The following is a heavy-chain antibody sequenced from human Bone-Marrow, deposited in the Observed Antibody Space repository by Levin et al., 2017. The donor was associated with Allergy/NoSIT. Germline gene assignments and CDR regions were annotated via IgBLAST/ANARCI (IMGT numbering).Heavy chain of an antibody. CDR3: ARSGYSSVWVPAFDI. CDR2: IYYNGFT. J-gene: IGHJ3*02. V-gene: IGHV4-31*03. CDR1: GDAISSVNFY. D-gene: IGHD6-25*01. Sequence: PSQTLSLTCTVSGDAISSVNFYWSWIRQHPGRGLEWLGYIYYNGFTYYTPSLRSRITISIDTSMNQFSLRLSSVTAADTAVYYCARSGYSSVWVPAFDIWGQGTLVTVSS.